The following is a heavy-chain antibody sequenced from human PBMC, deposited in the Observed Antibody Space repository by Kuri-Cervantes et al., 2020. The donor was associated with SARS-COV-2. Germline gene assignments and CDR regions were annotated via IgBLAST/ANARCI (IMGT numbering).Heavy chain of an antibody. D-gene: IGHD6-19*01. V-gene: IGHV1-3*01. CDR3: ARGGIAVAGSLRH. J-gene: IGHJ1*01. Sequence: GAVKVSCKASGYTFTSYAMHGVRQAPGQRLEWMGCINAGNGNTKYSQKFQCRVTITRDTSASTAYMEQRSLRSDDTAVYYCARGGIAVAGSLRHWGQGTLVTVSS. CDR1: GYTFTSYA. CDR2: INAGNGNT.